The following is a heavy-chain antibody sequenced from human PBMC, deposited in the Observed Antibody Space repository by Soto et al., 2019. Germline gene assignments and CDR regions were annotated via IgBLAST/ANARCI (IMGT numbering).Heavy chain of an antibody. D-gene: IGHD3-3*01. V-gene: IGHV1-69*13. Sequence: SVKVSCKASGGTFSSYAISWVRQAPGQGLEWMGGIIPIFGTANYAQKFQGRVTITADESTSTAYMELSSLRSEDTAVYYCARADYDFWSGYPRNQPFDYWGQGTLVTVSS. CDR1: GGTFSSYA. J-gene: IGHJ4*02. CDR3: ARADYDFWSGYPRNQPFDY. CDR2: IIPIFGTA.